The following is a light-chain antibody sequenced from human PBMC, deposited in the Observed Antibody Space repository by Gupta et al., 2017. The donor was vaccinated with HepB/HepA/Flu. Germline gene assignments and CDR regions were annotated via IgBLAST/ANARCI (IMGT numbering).Light chain of an antibody. CDR2: DVS. Sequence: QSALTQPAPVSGSPGQSLTISCSGTSSDVGGYNYVSWYQQHPGKAPKLMIYDVSNRPSGVSNRFSGSKSGNTASLTISGLQAEDEADYYCSSYTSSSLYVFGTGTKVTVL. V-gene: IGLV2-14*03. CDR1: SSDVGGYNY. CDR3: SSYTSSSLYV. J-gene: IGLJ1*01.